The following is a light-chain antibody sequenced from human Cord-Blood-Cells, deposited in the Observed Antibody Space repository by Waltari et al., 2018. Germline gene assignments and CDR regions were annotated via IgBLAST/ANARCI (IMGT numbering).Light chain of an antibody. CDR3: QQY. CDR1: QDISNH. V-gene: IGKV1-33*01. CDR2: DAS. Sequence: DVQITQSPSSLSASVGDRVTITFPASQDISNHLNWYQQKPGKDPKLLIYDASNLETGVTSRFSGSGSGTDFTFPISSPQSEDIATYYCQQYVGPGTKVDIK. J-gene: IGKJ3*01.